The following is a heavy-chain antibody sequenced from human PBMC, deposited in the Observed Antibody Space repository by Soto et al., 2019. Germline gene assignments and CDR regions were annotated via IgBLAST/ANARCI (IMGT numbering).Heavy chain of an antibody. CDR3: TGGPNGSYFDY. CDR2: IYNSGST. J-gene: IGHJ4*02. Sequence: QVQLQESGPGLVKPSQTLSLTCTVFGGSVSSGGYYCGWIRQHPGTGLEWIGYIYNSGSTNYNPSLQSRSSISADTSKNHFTLKLNSVTIADTAVYSCTGGPNGSYFDYWGQGTLVTVSS. D-gene: IGHD2-8*01. CDR1: GGSVSSGGYY. V-gene: IGHV4-31*03.